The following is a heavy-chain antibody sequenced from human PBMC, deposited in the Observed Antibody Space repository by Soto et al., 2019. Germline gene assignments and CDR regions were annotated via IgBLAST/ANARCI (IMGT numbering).Heavy chain of an antibody. CDR2: IYYSGST. V-gene: IGHV4-39*01. D-gene: IGHD5-18*01. Sequence: QLQLQESGPGLVKPSETLSLTCTVSGGSISSSSYYWGWIRQPPGKGLEWIGSIYYSGSTYYNPSLKSRVTISVRXXKXPXLLKLSSVTAADPAVYYCARHLLEIQLWFSPWYFDLWGRGTLVTVSS. J-gene: IGHJ2*01. CDR1: GGSISSSSYY. CDR3: ARHLLEIQLWFSPWYFDL.